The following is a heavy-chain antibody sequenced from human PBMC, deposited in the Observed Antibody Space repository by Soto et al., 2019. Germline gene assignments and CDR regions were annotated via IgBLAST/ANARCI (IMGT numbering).Heavy chain of an antibody. CDR1: GFTVSSYA. D-gene: IGHD4-4*01. J-gene: IGHJ5*02. Sequence: GGSLRLSCAASGFTVSSYAMHWVRQAPGKGLEWVAVISYDGSNKYYADSVKGRFTISRDNSKNTLYLQMNSLRAEDTAVYYCARTIQSVYNWLDPWGQGILVTLSS. CDR3: ARTIQSVYNWLDP. V-gene: IGHV3-30-3*01. CDR2: ISYDGSNK.